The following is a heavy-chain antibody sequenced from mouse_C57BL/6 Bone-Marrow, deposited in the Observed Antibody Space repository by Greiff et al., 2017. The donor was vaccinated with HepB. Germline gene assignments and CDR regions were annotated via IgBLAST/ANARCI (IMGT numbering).Heavy chain of an antibody. CDR3: ARNGYYFYYAMDY. CDR2: IWTGGGT. CDR1: GFSLTSYA. V-gene: IGHV2-9-1*01. Sequence: VKLMESGPGLVAPSQSLSITCTVSGFSLTSYAISWVRQPPGKGLEWLGVIWTGGGTNYNSALKSRLSISKANSKSQVFLKMNSLQTDDTARYYCARNGYYFYYAMDYWGQGTSVTVSS. D-gene: IGHD2-3*01. J-gene: IGHJ4*01.